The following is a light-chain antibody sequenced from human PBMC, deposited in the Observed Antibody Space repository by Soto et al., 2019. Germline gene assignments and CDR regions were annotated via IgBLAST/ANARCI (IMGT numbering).Light chain of an antibody. CDR2: DVS. J-gene: IGLJ2*01. CDR3: SSYTSSSTLVV. Sequence: QSVLTQPASVSGSPGQSITISCTGTSSDVGGYNYVSWYQQHPGKAPKLMIYDVSNRPSGVSNRFSGSKSGNTASLTICGLQAEDVADYYCSSYTSSSTLVVFGGGTKLTVL. CDR1: SSDVGGYNY. V-gene: IGLV2-14*01.